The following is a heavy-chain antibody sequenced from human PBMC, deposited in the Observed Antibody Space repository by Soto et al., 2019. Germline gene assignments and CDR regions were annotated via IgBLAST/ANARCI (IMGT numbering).Heavy chain of an antibody. D-gene: IGHD3-10*01. CDR2: MNPNSGNT. CDR3: ARGSRAYYYGSGGRRYKKNWLDP. V-gene: IGHV1-8*01. Sequence: ASVKISCTASGYSFTSYEVDGVRKATGQGLEWMGWMNPNSGNTGYAQKFQGRVTMTRNTSISTAYMELSSLRSEDTAVYYCARGSRAYYYGSGGRRYKKNWLDPWAQGTLVTVSS. CDR1: GYSFTSYE. J-gene: IGHJ5*02.